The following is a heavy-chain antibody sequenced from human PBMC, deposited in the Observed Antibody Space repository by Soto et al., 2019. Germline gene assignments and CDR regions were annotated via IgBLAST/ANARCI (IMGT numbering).Heavy chain of an antibody. Sequence: QVTLKEAGPTLLKPTQTLTLTCTFSGFSLSTSGMGVGWIRQPPGTALEWLALIYWDDDRRHSPSLKSRLTITKDTSKNQVVLTMTNMDPVDTATYYCARRYYDTLTGLTYYFDYWGQGTLVTVSS. CDR1: GFSLSTSGMG. CDR2: IYWDDDR. J-gene: IGHJ4*02. D-gene: IGHD3-9*01. V-gene: IGHV2-5*02. CDR3: ARRYYDTLTGLTYYFDY.